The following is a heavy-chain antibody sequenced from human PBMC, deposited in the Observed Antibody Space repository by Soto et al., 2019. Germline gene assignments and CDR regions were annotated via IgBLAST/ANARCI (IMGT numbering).Heavy chain of an antibody. V-gene: IGHV4-34*01. D-gene: IGHD1-26*01. CDR3: ARDWTSGVTRPGAFDI. CDR1: GGSVSGYY. Sequence: XATLALTCAVCGGSVSGYYGSWIRQPPGKGLEWIGEINHSGSTNYNPSLKSRVTISVDTSKNQFSLKLSSVTAADTAVYYCARDWTSGVTRPGAFDIWGQGTMVTVSS. CDR2: INHSGST. J-gene: IGHJ3*02.